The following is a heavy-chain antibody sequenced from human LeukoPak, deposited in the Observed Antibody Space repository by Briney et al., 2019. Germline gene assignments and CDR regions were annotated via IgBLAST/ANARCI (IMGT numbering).Heavy chain of an antibody. Sequence: SQTLSLTCTVSGGSISSGSYYWSWIRQPAGKGLEWIGRIYTSGSTNYNPSLKSRVTISVDTSKNQFSLKLSSVTAADTAVYYCASTYSSGWYSCFDYWGQGTLVTVSS. CDR1: GGSISSGSYY. J-gene: IGHJ4*02. CDR2: IYTSGST. D-gene: IGHD6-19*01. CDR3: ASTYSSGWYSCFDY. V-gene: IGHV4-61*02.